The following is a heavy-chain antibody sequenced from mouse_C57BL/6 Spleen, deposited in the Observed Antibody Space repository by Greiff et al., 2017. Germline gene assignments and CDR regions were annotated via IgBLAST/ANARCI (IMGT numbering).Heavy chain of an antibody. CDR1: GYTFTSYW. V-gene: IGHV1-64*01. J-gene: IGHJ3*01. Sequence: QVKLQQPGAELVKPGASVKLSCKASGYTFTSYWMHWVKQRPGQGLEWIGMIHPNSGSTNYNEKFKSKATLTVAKSSSPAYMLLSSLTSEDSAVYYCAREGDSKSFAYWGQGTLVTVAA. CDR2: IHPNSGST. CDR3: AREGDSKSFAY. D-gene: IGHD2-5*01.